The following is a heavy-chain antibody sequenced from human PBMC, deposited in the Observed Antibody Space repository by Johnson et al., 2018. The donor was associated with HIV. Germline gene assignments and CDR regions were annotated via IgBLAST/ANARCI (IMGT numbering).Heavy chain of an antibody. CDR1: GFTFDDYG. V-gene: IGHV3-20*04. CDR2: INWNGANT. CDR3: AKTQDSSGYYGGLDAVDI. D-gene: IGHD3-22*01. Sequence: VQLVESGGGLVRPGGSLRLSCAASGFTFDDYGMSWVRQAPGKGLEWVSNINWNGANTGYADSVEGRFTISRDNPKNTLYLQMNSLRAEDTAVYYCAKTQDSSGYYGGLDAVDIWGQGTMVTVSS. J-gene: IGHJ3*02.